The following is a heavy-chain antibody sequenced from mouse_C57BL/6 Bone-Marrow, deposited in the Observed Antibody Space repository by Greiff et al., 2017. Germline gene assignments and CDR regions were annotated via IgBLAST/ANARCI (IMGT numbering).Heavy chain of an antibody. V-gene: IGHV1-7*01. Sequence: VQRVESGAELAKPGASVKLSCKASGYTFTSYWMHWVKQRPGQGLEWIGYINPSSGYTKYNQKFKDKATLTADKSSSTAYMQLSSLTYEDSAVYYCARWILLYYFDYWGQGTTLTVSS. CDR1: GYTFTSYW. CDR3: ARWILLYYFDY. CDR2: INPSSGYT. J-gene: IGHJ2*01.